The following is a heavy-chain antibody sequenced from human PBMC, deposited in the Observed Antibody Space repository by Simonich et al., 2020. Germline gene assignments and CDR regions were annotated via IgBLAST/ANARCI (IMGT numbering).Heavy chain of an antibody. Sequence: EVQLVESGGGLVKPGGSLRLSCAASGFTFSSYSMNWVRQAPGKGLELVSSSSSSSSYRYYADSVKGRFTISRDNAKNSLYLQMNSLRAEDTAVYYCARDAAGDYWGQGTLVTVSS. CDR1: GFTFSSYS. CDR2: SSSSSSYR. J-gene: IGHJ4*02. D-gene: IGHD6-13*01. CDR3: ARDAAGDY. V-gene: IGHV3-21*01.